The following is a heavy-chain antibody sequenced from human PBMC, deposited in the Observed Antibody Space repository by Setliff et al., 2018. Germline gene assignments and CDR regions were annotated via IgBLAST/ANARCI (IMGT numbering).Heavy chain of an antibody. CDR1: GGSISRSSYY. Sequence: PSETLSLTCTVSGGSISRSSYYWGWIRQPPGKGLEWIGSIYHTGTTYYNPSLKSRVTISVDTSKNQFSLKLSSVTAADAALYYCAASRAYTGAVEEWFLPKTFDFWGQGSPVTVSS. CDR2: IYHTGTT. CDR3: AASRAYTGAVEEWFLPKTFDF. J-gene: IGHJ4*02. D-gene: IGHD3-10*01. V-gene: IGHV4-39*07.